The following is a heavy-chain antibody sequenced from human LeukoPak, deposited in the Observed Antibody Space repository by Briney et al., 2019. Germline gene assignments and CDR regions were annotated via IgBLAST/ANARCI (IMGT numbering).Heavy chain of an antibody. D-gene: IGHD5-18*01. CDR3: ARLYVDTAMEPPDY. J-gene: IGHJ4*02. V-gene: IGHV1-18*01. CDR2: ISAYNGNT. Sequence: ASVKVSCKASGYTFTSYGISWVRQAPGQGLEWMGWISAYNGNTNYAQKLQGRVTMTKDTSTSTAYMELRSLRSDDTAVYYCARLYVDTAMEPPDYWGQGTLVTVSS. CDR1: GYTFTSYG.